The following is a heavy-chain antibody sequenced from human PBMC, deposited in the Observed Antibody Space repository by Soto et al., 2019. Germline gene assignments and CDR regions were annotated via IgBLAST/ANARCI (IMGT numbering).Heavy chain of an antibody. CDR1: GFNLEDKA. V-gene: IGHV3-9*01. CDR2: ISWEGGRI. Sequence: EVQLVESGGGFVHPAGSLRLPFPTPGFNLEDKAMHWFRQVPGKGLGWTPGISWEGGRIGYADSVKGRFTISRDNAKNPLYLEMNSLRSEDTALYYCAKDHDEDFGYDLDYFNYWGRGTLVTVSS. CDR3: AKDHDEDFGYDLDYFNY. D-gene: IGHD5-12*01. J-gene: IGHJ4*02.